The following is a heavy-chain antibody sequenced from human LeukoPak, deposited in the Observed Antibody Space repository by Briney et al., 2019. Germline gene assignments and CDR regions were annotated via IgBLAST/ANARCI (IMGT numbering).Heavy chain of an antibody. CDR1: GGTFSSYA. J-gene: IGHJ4*02. CDR3: ARAWCSSTSCPFDY. D-gene: IGHD2-2*01. V-gene: IGHV1-69*13. Sequence: SVKVSCKASGGTFSSYAISWVRQAPGQGLEWMGGIIPIFGTANYAQKFQGRATITADESTSTAYMELSSLRSEDTAVYYCARAWCSSTSCPFDYWGQGTLVTVSS. CDR2: IIPIFGTA.